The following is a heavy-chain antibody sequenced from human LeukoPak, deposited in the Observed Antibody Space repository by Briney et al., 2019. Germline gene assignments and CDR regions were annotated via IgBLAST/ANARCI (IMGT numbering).Heavy chain of an antibody. J-gene: IGHJ4*02. V-gene: IGHV3-7*01. D-gene: IGHD3-16*01. Sequence: GGSLRLSCAASGITFSSYWMSWVRQAPGKGLEWVANIKQDGSEKYYVDSVKGRFTISRDNAKNSLYLQMNSLRAEDTAVYYCARGGGVGRSGSASVDYWGQGTLVTVSS. CDR1: GITFSSYW. CDR3: ARGGGVGRSGSASVDY. CDR2: IKQDGSEK.